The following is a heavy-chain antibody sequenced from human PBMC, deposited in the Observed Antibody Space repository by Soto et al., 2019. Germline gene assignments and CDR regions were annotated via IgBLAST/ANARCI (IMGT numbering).Heavy chain of an antibody. CDR2: IYYSGIT. D-gene: IGHD3-22*01. J-gene: IGHJ3*02. Sequence: PSETLSLTCTVSGGSISSGGYYWSWIRQHSGKGLEWIGYIYYSGITYYNPSLKSRVTISVDTSKNQFSLKLSSVTAADTAVYYCARGAWNYYDSSGYYPTLGGAFDIWGQGTMVNVS. CDR1: GGSISSGGYY. CDR3: ARGAWNYYDSSGYYPTLGGAFDI. V-gene: IGHV4-31*03.